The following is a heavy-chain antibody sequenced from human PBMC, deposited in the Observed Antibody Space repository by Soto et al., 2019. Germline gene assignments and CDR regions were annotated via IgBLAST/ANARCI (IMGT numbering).Heavy chain of an antibody. CDR1: GFTFSDHA. Sequence: EVQLLESGGGLVQPGGSLRLSCAASGFTFSDHAMHWVRQVPGKGLEWVSGIFGSGTTTHDADSVRGRFTISRDNSKNTLYLQMNSLRADDTAVYLCAKGMSDAGASFHSWGRGDLVTASS. V-gene: IGHV3-23*01. CDR3: AKGMSDAGASFHS. CDR2: IFGSGTTT. D-gene: IGHD1-26*01. J-gene: IGHJ4*02.